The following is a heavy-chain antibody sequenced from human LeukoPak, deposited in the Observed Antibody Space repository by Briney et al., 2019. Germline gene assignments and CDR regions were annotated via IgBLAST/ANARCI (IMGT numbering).Heavy chain of an antibody. J-gene: IGHJ3*02. V-gene: IGHV3-48*03. CDR2: ISSSGSTI. CDR1: GFTFSSYE. Sequence: PGGSLRLSCAASGFTFSSYEMNWVRQAPGKGLEWVSYISSSGSTIYYADSVEGRFAISRDNAKNSLYLQMNSLRAEDTAVYYCAVHGWDDAFDIWGQGAMVTVSS. CDR3: AVHGWDDAFDI. D-gene: IGHD6-19*01.